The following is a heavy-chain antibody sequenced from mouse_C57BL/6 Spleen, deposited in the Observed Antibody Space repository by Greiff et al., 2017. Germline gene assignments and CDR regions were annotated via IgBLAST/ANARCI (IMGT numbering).Heavy chain of an antibody. CDR3: ARRITTVVANYAMDY. D-gene: IGHD1-1*01. J-gene: IGHJ4*01. Sequence: EVMLVESGGGLVKPGGSLKLSCAASGFTFSDYGMHWVRQAPEKGLEWVAYISSGSSTIYYADTVKGRFTISRDNAKNTLFLQMTGLRSEDTAMYYCARRITTVVANYAMDYWGQGTSVTVSA. CDR1: GFTFSDYG. CDR2: ISSGSSTI. V-gene: IGHV5-17*01.